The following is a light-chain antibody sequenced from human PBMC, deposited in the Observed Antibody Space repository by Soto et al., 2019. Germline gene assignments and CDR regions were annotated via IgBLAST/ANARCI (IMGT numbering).Light chain of an antibody. V-gene: IGLV2-14*01. Sequence: QSALTQPASVSGSPGQSITISCTGTASDVGNYNYVSWYQQYPGKAPKLMIYAVSNRPSGVSNRFSGSKSGNTASLTISGLQAEDEADYYCSSYSAYSTLWVFGGGTKLTVL. CDR1: ASDVGNYNY. CDR3: SSYSAYSTLWV. J-gene: IGLJ3*02. CDR2: AVS.